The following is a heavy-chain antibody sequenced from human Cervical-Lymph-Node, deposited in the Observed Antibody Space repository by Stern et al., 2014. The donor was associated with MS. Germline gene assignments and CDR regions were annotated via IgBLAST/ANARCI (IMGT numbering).Heavy chain of an antibody. CDR1: GYMFAGHW. V-gene: IGHV5-51*01. CDR3: ARVNGGNSDWFDP. D-gene: IGHD4-23*01. Sequence: EVQLVESGAEVKKPGESLKISCKASGYMFAGHWIGWVRQMPGKGLEWMGIIDPGDSNTIYSPSSQGQVTISVDKSTSTAYLQWSSLKASDTAMYYCARVNGGNSDWFDPWGQGTLVTVSS. J-gene: IGHJ5*02. CDR2: IDPGDSNT.